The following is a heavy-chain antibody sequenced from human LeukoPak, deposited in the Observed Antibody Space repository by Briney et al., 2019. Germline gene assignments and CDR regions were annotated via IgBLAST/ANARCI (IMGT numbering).Heavy chain of an antibody. CDR2: IYYSGST. CDR3: ARERYSKQVVTAILSYFDY. J-gene: IGHJ4*02. V-gene: IGHV4-59*12. CDR1: GGSISSYY. Sequence: PSETLSLTCTVSGGSISSYYWSWIRQPPGKGLEWIGYIYYSGSTNYNPSLKSRVTISVDTSKNQFSLKLSPVTAADTAVYYCARERYSKQVVTAILSYFDYWGQGTLVTVSS. D-gene: IGHD2-21*02.